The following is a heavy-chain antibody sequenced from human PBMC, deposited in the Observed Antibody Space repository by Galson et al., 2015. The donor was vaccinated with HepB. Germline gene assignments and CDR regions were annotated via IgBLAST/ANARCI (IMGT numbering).Heavy chain of an antibody. V-gene: IGHV1-46*01. Sequence: AVKVSCKASGYTFTSHYIHWGRQAPGQGLEWMGIINPIGGSTRNEQKFQGRVTMTRDTSTSTVYMDLSSLRSEDTAVYYRARGDMDVWGQGTTVTVSS. CDR2: INPIGGST. J-gene: IGHJ6*02. CDR1: GYTFTSHY. CDR3: ARGDMDV.